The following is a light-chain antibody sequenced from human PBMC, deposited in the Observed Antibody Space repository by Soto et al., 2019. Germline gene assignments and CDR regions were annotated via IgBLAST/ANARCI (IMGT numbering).Light chain of an antibody. CDR1: SSNIGSNT. CDR2: ANN. Sequence: QSVLTQPPSASGTPGQRVTISCSGSSSNIGSNTVNWYQQLPGTAPKLLIHANNQRPSGVPDRFSGSKSGTSASLAISWLQSEEADYYCAAWDDSLNGYVFGPGTKLTVL. V-gene: IGLV1-44*01. J-gene: IGLJ1*01. CDR3: AAWDDSLNGYV.